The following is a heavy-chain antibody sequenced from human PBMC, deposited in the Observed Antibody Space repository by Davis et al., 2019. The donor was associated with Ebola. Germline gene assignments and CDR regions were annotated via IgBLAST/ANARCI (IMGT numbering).Heavy chain of an antibody. CDR3: AKDLGGGSYRYYYYGMDV. V-gene: IGHV3-73*01. CDR2: IRSKANSYAT. CDR1: GFTFSGSA. J-gene: IGHJ6*02. D-gene: IGHD1-26*01. Sequence: GESLKISCAASGFTFSGSAMHWVRQASGKGLEWVGRIRSKANSYATAYAASVKGRFTISRDNSKNTLYLQMNSLRAEDTAVYYCAKDLGGGSYRYYYYGMDVWGQGTTVTVSS.